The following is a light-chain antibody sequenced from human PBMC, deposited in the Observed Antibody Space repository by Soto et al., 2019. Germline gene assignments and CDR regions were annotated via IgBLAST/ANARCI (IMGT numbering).Light chain of an antibody. CDR1: QSVSSS. CDR3: QQVDSYPRT. V-gene: IGKV3-15*01. CDR2: DTS. J-gene: IGKJ3*01. Sequence: EIVVTQSPATLSVSPGERVTLSCRASQSVSSSLAWYQQRPGQAPRLLIYDTSTRAAGISARFSGSGSGTEFTLTISSLQSEDFAVYYCQQVDSYPRTFGPGTTVDI.